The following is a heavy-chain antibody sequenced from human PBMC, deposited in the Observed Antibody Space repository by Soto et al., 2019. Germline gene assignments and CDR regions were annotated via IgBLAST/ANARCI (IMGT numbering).Heavy chain of an antibody. Sequence: QVQLVQSGAEVKKPGASVKVSCKASGYTFSTYAIHWVRQAPGQRLEWMGWINAGNGNPKYSQRFQDRVTITRDTSASTAYMELSSLRSEDTALYYCARDLGYSSAYFPGYWGQGTLVTVSS. J-gene: IGHJ4*02. D-gene: IGHD3-22*01. CDR2: INAGNGNP. V-gene: IGHV1-3*01. CDR3: ARDLGYSSAYFPGY. CDR1: GYTFSTYA.